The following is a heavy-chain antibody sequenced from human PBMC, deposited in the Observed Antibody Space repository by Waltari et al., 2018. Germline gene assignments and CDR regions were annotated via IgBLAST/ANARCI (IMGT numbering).Heavy chain of an antibody. D-gene: IGHD2-15*01. CDR1: ADSMSPSYW. CDR3: ARDRGRGLFLDS. J-gene: IGHJ4*02. CDR2: VHGSGRT. Sequence: QVQLQESGPGLVKPSGTLSVTCAVSADSMSPSYWWSWVRQPPGKGLEWIGQVHGSGRTNYNPSLASRVTVSIDTSTNQLSLRVTSATAADTAVYFCARDRGRGLFLDSWGQGTLVTVSP. V-gene: IGHV4-4*02.